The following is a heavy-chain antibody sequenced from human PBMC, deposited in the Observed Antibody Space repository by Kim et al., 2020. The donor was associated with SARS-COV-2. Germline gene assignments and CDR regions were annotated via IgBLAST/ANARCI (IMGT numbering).Heavy chain of an antibody. CDR2: INAGNGNT. CDR3: ARGDITMIRGVIIMYHPDY. CDR1: GYTFTNYA. Sequence: ASVKVSCKASGYTFTNYAMHWVRQAPGQGLEWMGWINAGNGNTKYSQNFQGRVTITRDTSASTAYMELSSLRSEDTAVYYCARGDITMIRGVIIMYHPDYCGQGTLVTVSS. D-gene: IGHD3-10*01. J-gene: IGHJ4*02. V-gene: IGHV1-3*01.